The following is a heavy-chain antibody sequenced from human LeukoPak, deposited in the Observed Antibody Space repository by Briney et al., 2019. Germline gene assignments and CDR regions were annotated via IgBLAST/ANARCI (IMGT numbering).Heavy chain of an antibody. CDR1: GFTFSNYA. CDR2: VSYDGSNK. J-gene: IGHJ4*01. D-gene: IGHD4-23*01. CDR3: TRDSRGKAFDY. V-gene: IGHV3-30*04. Sequence: GRSLRLSCAASGFTFSNYAIHWVRQAPGKGLEWVAVVSYDGSNKYYADSVKGRFTISRDNSKNTLYLQMNSLRAEDTALYYCTRDSRGKAFDYWGQGTLVTVSS.